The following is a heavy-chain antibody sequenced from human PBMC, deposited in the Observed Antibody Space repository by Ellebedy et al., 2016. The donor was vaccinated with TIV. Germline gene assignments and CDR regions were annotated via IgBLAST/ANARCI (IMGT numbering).Heavy chain of an antibody. CDR3: AKGRSAAVDH. CDR1: GFTFSSYG. D-gene: IGHD6-13*01. Sequence: PGGSLRLSCAASGFTFSSYGMHWVRQAPGKGLEWVAYIRDDGSNKYYADSVKGRFTISRDNSKNTLYLQLRSLRGDDTAGYYCAKGRSAAVDHWGQGTLVTVSS. CDR2: IRDDGSNK. J-gene: IGHJ4*02. V-gene: IGHV3-30*02.